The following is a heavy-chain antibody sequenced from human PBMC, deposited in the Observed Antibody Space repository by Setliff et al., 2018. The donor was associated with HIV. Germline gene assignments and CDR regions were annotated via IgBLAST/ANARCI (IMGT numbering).Heavy chain of an antibody. D-gene: IGHD2-21*02. CDR2: FYHSTT. J-gene: IGHJ5*02. Sequence: SETLSLTCVVSGYSISSGYYWGWIRQPPGTGLEWIGSFYHSTTNYNPSLESRVTLSLDTSKNQFSLELTSVTAADTAVYYCARHDCGGDCSINWFDPWGQGTLVTVSS. V-gene: IGHV4-38-2*01. CDR1: GYSISSGYY. CDR3: ARHDCGGDCSINWFDP.